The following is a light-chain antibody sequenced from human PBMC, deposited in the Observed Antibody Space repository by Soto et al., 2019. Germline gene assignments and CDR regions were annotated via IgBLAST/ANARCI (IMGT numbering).Light chain of an antibody. V-gene: IGLV1-47*02. Sequence: QSELTQPPSASGTPGQRVTISCSGSHSNSGSNYVYWYQQLPGTAPKLLIYSNDQRPSGVPDRFSGSKSGATASLAISGLRSDDEADYYCVSWDNSLRGRVFGGGTKLTVL. CDR2: SND. CDR1: HSNSGSNY. CDR3: VSWDNSLRGRV. J-gene: IGLJ3*02.